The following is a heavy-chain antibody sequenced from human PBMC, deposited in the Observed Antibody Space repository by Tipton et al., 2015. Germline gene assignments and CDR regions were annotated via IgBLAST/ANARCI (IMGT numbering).Heavy chain of an antibody. D-gene: IGHD5-24*01. V-gene: IGHV4-61*01. CDR2: ISYTETS. Sequence: TLSLTCTVSGDSISSGSYYWSWIRQPPGKGLEWIGYISYTETSHYNASLKSPVTISIDTSKNQFSLKLSSVTAADTAVYYCARDLEHGMDVWDQGTTVTVSS. CDR1: GDSISSGSYY. J-gene: IGHJ6*02. CDR3: ARDLEHGMDV.